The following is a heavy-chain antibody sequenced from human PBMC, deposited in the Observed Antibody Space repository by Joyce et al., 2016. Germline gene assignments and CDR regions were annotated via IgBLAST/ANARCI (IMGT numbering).Heavy chain of an antibody. V-gene: IGHV3-48*02. J-gene: IGHJ4*02. D-gene: IGHD6-6*01. CDR1: GFTFSSFT. CDR2: ITSSNARI. CDR3: ARVSSTPYYFDF. Sequence: EVQLVESGGGLVQPGVSLRLSCEGSGFTFSSFTMSWVRQAPGKGLEWVAYITSSNARIVYADSVKGRFTISRDNAKKSLYLQMNSLRDDDTAVYYCARVSSTPYYFDFWGQGTLVTVSS.